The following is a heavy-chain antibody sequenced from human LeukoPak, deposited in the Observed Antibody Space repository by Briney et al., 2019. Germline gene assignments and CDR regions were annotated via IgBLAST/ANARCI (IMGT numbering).Heavy chain of an antibody. J-gene: IGHJ6*02. V-gene: IGHV3-7*01. CDR1: GFTTHYW. CDR3: ARDRVVVPAAGGYYYGMDV. CDR2: IDRDGRVQ. Sequence: GGSLRLSCTASGFTTHYWLNWVRQSPGKGLEWVANIDRDGRVQHYVDSVKGRFTISRDNAKNSLYLQMNSLRAEDTAVYYCARDRVVVPAAGGYYYGMDVWGQGTTVTVSS. D-gene: IGHD2-2*01.